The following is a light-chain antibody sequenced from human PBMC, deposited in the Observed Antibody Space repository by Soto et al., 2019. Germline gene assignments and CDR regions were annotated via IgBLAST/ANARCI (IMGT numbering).Light chain of an antibody. CDR1: SGHSTYA. CDR2: VNSDGSH. J-gene: IGLJ2*01. V-gene: IGLV4-69*01. Sequence: QPVLTQSPSASASLGASVKLTCTLSSGHSTYAIAWHQQHPEKGPRYLMKVNSDGSHSKGDGIPDRFSGSSSGAERYLTISSLQSDDESDYYCQTWGTGSVVFGGGTKLTVL. CDR3: QTWGTGSVV.